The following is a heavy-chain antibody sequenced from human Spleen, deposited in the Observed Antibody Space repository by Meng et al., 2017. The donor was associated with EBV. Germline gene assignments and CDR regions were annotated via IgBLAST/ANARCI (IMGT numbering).Heavy chain of an antibody. CDR1: GFTFSDYY. D-gene: IGHD3-22*01. CDR2: ISSSGSTI. V-gene: IGHV3-11*01. Sequence: QVQLVESGGXXVKPGGSLXLSWAASGFTFSDYYMSWIRQAPGKGLEWVSYISSSGSTIYYADSVKGRFTISRDNAKNSLYLQMNSLRAEDTAVYYCAKGFRAGSIYDTSGCDYWGQGTLVTVSS. CDR3: AKGFRAGSIYDTSGCDY. J-gene: IGHJ4*02.